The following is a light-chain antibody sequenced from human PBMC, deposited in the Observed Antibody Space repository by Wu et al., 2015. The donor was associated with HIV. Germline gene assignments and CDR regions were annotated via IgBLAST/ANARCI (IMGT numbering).Light chain of an antibody. Sequence: VLTQSPATLSLSPGERATLSCGASQNIKRHIAWYQQKSGQPPRLLIYNAFDRATGVPGRFSATGSGTNFTLTISSLEPEDFAVYFCQQRSNWPLVTFGGGTYV. CDR1: QNIKRH. CDR3: QQRSNWPLVT. V-gene: IGKV3-11*01. CDR2: NAF. J-gene: IGKJ4*01.